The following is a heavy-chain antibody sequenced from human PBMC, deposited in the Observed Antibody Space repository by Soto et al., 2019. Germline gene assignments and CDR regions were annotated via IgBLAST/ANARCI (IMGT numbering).Heavy chain of an antibody. D-gene: IGHD4-17*01. V-gene: IGHV4-39*07. Sequence: SETLSLTCTVSGGSISSSSYSWGWIRQPPGKGLEWLGTFYYSGSTYYNPSLMGRVTITADKSTNTAYMELRSLLSEDTAVYYCARGHEYGGNSDAFDIWGQGTVVTVSS. CDR1: GGSISSSSYS. CDR2: FYYSGST. J-gene: IGHJ3*02. CDR3: ARGHEYGGNSDAFDI.